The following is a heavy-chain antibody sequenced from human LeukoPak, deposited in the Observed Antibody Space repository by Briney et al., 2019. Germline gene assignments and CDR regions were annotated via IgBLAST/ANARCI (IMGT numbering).Heavy chain of an antibody. CDR3: AKVRERGYFDY. Sequence: PGGSLRLSCAASGFTFSSYSMNWVRQAPGKGLEWVSYISSSSSTIYYADSVKGRFTISRDNAKNSLYLQMNSLRAEDTAVYYCAKVRERGYFDYWGQGTLVTVSS. V-gene: IGHV3-48*01. CDR1: GFTFSSYS. J-gene: IGHJ4*02. D-gene: IGHD1-26*01. CDR2: ISSSSSTI.